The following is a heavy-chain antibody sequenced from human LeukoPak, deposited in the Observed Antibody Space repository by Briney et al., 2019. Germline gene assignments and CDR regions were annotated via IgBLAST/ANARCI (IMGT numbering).Heavy chain of an antibody. D-gene: IGHD3-10*01. CDR2: ISSSSSYI. J-gene: IGHJ4*02. Sequence: PGGSLRLSCAASGFTFSSYSMNWVRQAPGKGLEWVSSISSSSSYIYYADSVKGRFTISRDNAKNSLYLQMNSLRAEDTAVYYCARAVWGRGVTDYWGQGTLVTVSS. V-gene: IGHV3-21*01. CDR3: ARAVWGRGVTDY. CDR1: GFTFSSYS.